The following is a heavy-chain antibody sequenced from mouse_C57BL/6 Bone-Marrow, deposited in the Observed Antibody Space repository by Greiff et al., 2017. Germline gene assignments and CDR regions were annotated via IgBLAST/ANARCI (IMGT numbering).Heavy chain of an antibody. D-gene: IGHD1-1*02. Sequence: QVQLKESGPGLVQPSQCLSITCTVSGFSLTSYGVHWVRQSPGKGLEWLGVLWSGGSTDYYAAFISRQSISTDNSNSQVFFKMNSLQADDTAIEDCARSVWFGFAYWGQGTLVTVSA. CDR2: LWSGGST. CDR3: ARSVWFGFAY. J-gene: IGHJ3*01. V-gene: IGHV2-2*01. CDR1: GFSLTSYG.